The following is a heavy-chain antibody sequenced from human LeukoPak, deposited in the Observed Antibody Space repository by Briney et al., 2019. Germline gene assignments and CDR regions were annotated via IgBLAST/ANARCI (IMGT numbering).Heavy chain of an antibody. Sequence: SETLSLTCTVSGGSVSSGSYYWSWIRQPPGKGLEWIGYIYYSASTNYNPPLRSQVSISVDASKIQFSLKLSSVTDADTAVYYCARWGYDNSGYHFDFWGQGTLVTVSS. CDR2: IYYSAST. CDR3: ARWGYDNSGYHFDF. V-gene: IGHV4-61*01. D-gene: IGHD3-22*01. J-gene: IGHJ4*02. CDR1: GGSVSSGSYY.